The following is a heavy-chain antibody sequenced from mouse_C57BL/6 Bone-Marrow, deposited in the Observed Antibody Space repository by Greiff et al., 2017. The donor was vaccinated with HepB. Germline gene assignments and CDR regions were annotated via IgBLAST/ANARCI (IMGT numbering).Heavy chain of an antibody. CDR3: ARPNYYGSSWFAY. J-gene: IGHJ3*01. CDR2: IHPNSGST. CDR1: GYTFTSYW. D-gene: IGHD1-1*01. Sequence: VQLQQSGAELVKPGASVKLSCKASGYTFTSYWMHWVKQRPGQGLEWIGMIHPNSGSTNYNEKFKSKAKLTVDKSSSTAYMQLSSLTSEDSAVYYCARPNYYGSSWFAYWGQGTLVTVSA. V-gene: IGHV1-64*01.